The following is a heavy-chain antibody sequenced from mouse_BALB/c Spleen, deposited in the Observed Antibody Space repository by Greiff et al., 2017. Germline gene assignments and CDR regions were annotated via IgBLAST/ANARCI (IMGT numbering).Heavy chain of an antibody. D-gene: IGHD1-2*01. CDR1: GFTFSSFG. V-gene: IGHV5-17*02. J-gene: IGHJ2*01. Sequence: EVQLVESGGGLVQPGGSRKLSCAASGFTFSSFGMHWVRQAPEKGLEWVAYISSGSSTIYYADTVKGRFTISRDNPKNTLFLQMTSLRSEDTAMYYCARAASCFDYWGQGTTLTVSS. CDR3: ARAASCFDY. CDR2: ISSGSSTI.